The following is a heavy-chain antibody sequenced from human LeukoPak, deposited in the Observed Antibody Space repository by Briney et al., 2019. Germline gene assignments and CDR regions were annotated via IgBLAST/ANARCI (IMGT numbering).Heavy chain of an antibody. V-gene: IGHV4-34*01. D-gene: IGHD5-18*01. CDR3: ARGRDSYGYVFDY. CDR1: GGSFSGYY. Sequence: SETLSLTCAVYGGSFSGYYWSWIRQPPGKGLEWIGEINHSGSTNYNPSLKSRVTISVDKSKNQFSLKLSSVTAADTAVYYCARGRDSYGYVFDYWGQGTLVTVSS. J-gene: IGHJ4*02. CDR2: INHSGST.